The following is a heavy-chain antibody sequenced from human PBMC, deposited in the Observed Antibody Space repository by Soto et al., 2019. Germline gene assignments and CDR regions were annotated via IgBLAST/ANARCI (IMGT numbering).Heavy chain of an antibody. CDR1: GFTFSSYS. J-gene: IGHJ3*02. CDR3: ARAFYCSSTSCHDAFDI. D-gene: IGHD2-2*01. V-gene: IGHV3-48*01. Sequence: GGSLILSCAASGFTFSSYSMNWVRQAPGKGLEWVSYISSSSSTIYYADSVKGRFTISRDNAKNSLYLQMNSLRAEDTAVYYCARAFYCSSTSCHDAFDIWGQGTMVTVSS. CDR2: ISSSSSTI.